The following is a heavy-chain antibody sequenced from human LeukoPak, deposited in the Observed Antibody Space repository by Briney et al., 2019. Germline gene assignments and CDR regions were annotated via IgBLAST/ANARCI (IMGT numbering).Heavy chain of an antibody. CDR1: GGSIGSSNW. J-gene: IGHJ4*02. CDR2: IYHSGST. Sequence: PSETLSLTCTVSGGSIGSSNWWSWVRQPPGKGLEWIGEIYHSGSTNYNPSLKSRVTISVDKSKNQFSLKLSSVTAADTAVYYCAVRGYSSGWLFISYWGQGTLVTVSS. D-gene: IGHD6-19*01. CDR3: AVRGYSSGWLFISY. V-gene: IGHV4-4*02.